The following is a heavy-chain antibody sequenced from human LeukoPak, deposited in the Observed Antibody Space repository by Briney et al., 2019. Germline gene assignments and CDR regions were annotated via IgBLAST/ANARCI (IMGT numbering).Heavy chain of an antibody. Sequence: GGSLRLSCAASGFTFSSYAMSWFRQAPGKGLEWVGFIRSKAYGGTTEYAASVKGRFTISRDDSKSIAYLQMNSLKTEDTAVYYCTRTWIQLWSIDYWGQGTLVTVSS. D-gene: IGHD5-18*01. V-gene: IGHV3-49*03. J-gene: IGHJ4*02. CDR1: GFTFSSYA. CDR3: TRTWIQLWSIDY. CDR2: IRSKAYGGTT.